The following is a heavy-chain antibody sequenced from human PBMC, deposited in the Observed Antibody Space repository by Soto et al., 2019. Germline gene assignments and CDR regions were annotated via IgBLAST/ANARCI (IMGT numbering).Heavy chain of an antibody. CDR2: INPNVGGT. CDR3: ARGGREVPRIPYDT. D-gene: IGHD3-16*01. Sequence: QVQLVQSGAEVKKPGASVYVSCKASGYTFTDYYLHWVRQAPGQALEWMGWINPNVGGTNYARKFQGRVTMTRDTSISTVYMKLTRLRPDDTATYYCARGGREVPRIPYDTWGQGTLVTVSS. CDR1: GYTFTDYY. V-gene: IGHV1-2*02. J-gene: IGHJ5*02.